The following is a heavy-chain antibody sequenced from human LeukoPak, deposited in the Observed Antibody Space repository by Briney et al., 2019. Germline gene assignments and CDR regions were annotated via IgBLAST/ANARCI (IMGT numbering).Heavy chain of an antibody. V-gene: IGHV4-59*12. D-gene: IGHD1-1*01. J-gene: IGHJ4*02. CDR1: GGSISPYY. Sequence: KTSETLSLTCTVSGGSISPYYWSWIRQTPGKGLEWIGYILYSGTTTNYTPSLKSRVTISVDTSKNKFSLQLSTVTAADTAVYYCARVGDWNDLVYWGQGTMVTVSS. CDR3: ARVGDWNDLVY. CDR2: ILYSGTTT.